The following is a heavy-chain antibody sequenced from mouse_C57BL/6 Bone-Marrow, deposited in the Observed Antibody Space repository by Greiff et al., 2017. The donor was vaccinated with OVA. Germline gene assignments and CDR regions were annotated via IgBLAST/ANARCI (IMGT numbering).Heavy chain of an antibody. CDR1: GYTFTSYW. CDR3: ARGFFFAY. CDR2: IDPNSGGT. Sequence: QVHVKQPGAELVKPGASVTLSCKASGYTFTSYWMHWVKQRPGRGLEWIGRIDPNSGGTKYNEKFKSKATLTVDKPSSTAYMQLSSLTSEDSAVYYCARGFFFAYWGQGTLVTVSA. J-gene: IGHJ3*01. V-gene: IGHV1-72*01.